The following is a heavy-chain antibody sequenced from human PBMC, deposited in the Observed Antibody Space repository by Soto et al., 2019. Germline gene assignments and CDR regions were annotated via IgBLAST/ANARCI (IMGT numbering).Heavy chain of an antibody. D-gene: IGHD2-21*02. CDR2: IYYTGTT. J-gene: IGHJ4*02. CDR1: GGSMSSYY. Sequence: SETLSLTCIVSGGSMSSYYWGWFRQPPGKGLEWIGYIYYTGTTTYHPSLKSRVTISIDTSRNQFSLKLNSVTAADTAVYYCARLGGYYQAFDQWGQGSLVT. V-gene: IGHV4-59*08. CDR3: ARLGGYYQAFDQ.